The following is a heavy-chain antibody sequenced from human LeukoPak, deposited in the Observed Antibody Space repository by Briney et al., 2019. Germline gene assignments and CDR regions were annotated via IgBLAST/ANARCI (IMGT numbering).Heavy chain of an antibody. CDR3: AKGEAWGNYIFGS. CDR2: ISGSADNT. Sequence: PGGSLRLSCTASGSTLSSYAMSWVRQAPGEGLEWVSTISGSADNTNYAEAVKGRFTISRDNSKNTLYLQMNSLRAEDTAVYYCAKGEAWGNYIFGSWGQGTLVTVSS. V-gene: IGHV3-23*01. J-gene: IGHJ4*02. CDR1: GSTLSSYA. D-gene: IGHD1-7*01.